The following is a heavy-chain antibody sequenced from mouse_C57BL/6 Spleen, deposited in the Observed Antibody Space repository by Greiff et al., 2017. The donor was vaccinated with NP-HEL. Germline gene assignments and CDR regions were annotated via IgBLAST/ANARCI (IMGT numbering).Heavy chain of an antibody. CDR3: ARLGDYSNFFAY. V-gene: IGHV1-52*01. CDR1: GYTFTSYW. CDR2: IDPSDSET. D-gene: IGHD2-5*01. Sequence: VQLQQPGAELVRPGSSVKLSCKASGYTFTSYWMHWVKQRPIQGLEWIGNIDPSDSETHYNQKFKDKATLTVDKSSSTAYMQLSSLTSEDSAVYYCARLGDYSNFFAYWGQGTLVTVSA. J-gene: IGHJ3*01.